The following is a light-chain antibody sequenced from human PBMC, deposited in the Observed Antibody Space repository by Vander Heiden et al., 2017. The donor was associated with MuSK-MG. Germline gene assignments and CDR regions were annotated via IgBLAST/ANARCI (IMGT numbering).Light chain of an antibody. CDR2: YHS. J-gene: IGLJ2*01. V-gene: IGLV3-21*04. Sequence: SDVLTQPPSVSVAPGKTATITCGGNDSGSKSVHWYQQKPGQAPVLVIYYHSDRPSGIPERFSASRSGNTATLTISRVEAGDEADYYCQVWDDSSDHVEFGGGTTLTVL. CDR1: DSGSKS. CDR3: QVWDDSSDHVE.